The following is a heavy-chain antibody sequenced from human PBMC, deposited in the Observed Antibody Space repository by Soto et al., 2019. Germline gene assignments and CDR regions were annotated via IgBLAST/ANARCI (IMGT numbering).Heavy chain of an antibody. D-gene: IGHD5-18*01. J-gene: IGHJ5*02. Sequence: PSETLSLTCAVYGGSFSGYYWSWIRQPPGKGLEWIGEINHSGSTNYNPSLKSRVTISVDTSKNQFSLKLSSVTAADTAVYYCARGPLQLGRNWFDPWGQGTLVTVSS. CDR3: ARGPLQLGRNWFDP. V-gene: IGHV4-34*01. CDR2: INHSGST. CDR1: GGSFSGYY.